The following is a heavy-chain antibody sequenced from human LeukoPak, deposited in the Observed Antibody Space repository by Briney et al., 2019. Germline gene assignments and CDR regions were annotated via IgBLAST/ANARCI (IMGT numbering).Heavy chain of an antibody. J-gene: IGHJ5*02. D-gene: IGHD3-10*01. CDR1: GGTLSSYA. CDR2: IIPIFGTA. Sequence: SVKVSCKASGGTLSSYAISWVRQAPGQGLEWMGGIIPIFGTANYAQKFQGRVTITADESTSTAYMELSGLRSEDTAVYYCARYYGSGSSNWFDPWGQGTLVTVSS. CDR3: ARYYGSGSSNWFDP. V-gene: IGHV1-69*13.